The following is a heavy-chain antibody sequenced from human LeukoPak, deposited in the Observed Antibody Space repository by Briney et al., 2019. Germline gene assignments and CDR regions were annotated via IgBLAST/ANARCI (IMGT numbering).Heavy chain of an antibody. D-gene: IGHD3-10*01. CDR1: GYTFTSYG. Sequence: ASVKVSCKASGYTFTSYGISWVRQAPGQGLEWMGWISAYNGNTNYAQKLQGRVTMTTDTSTSTAYMELRSLRSDDTAVYYCARVVTMVRGFIIDYFDYGGRGPLATVS. CDR3: ARVVTMVRGFIIDYFDY. J-gene: IGHJ4*02. V-gene: IGHV1-18*01. CDR2: ISAYNGNT.